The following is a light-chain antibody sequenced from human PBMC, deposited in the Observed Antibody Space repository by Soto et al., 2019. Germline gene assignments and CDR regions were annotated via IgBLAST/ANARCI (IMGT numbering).Light chain of an antibody. CDR2: EVT. Sequence: QSALTQPASVSGSPGQSITISCTGTRSDVGIYNYVSWYQQHPGKAPKLIICEVTNRPSGISDRFSGSKSGNTASLTISGLRAEDVADYYCTSFTTNNIWVFGGGTKLTVL. J-gene: IGLJ3*02. CDR3: TSFTTNNIWV. V-gene: IGLV2-14*01. CDR1: RSDVGIYNY.